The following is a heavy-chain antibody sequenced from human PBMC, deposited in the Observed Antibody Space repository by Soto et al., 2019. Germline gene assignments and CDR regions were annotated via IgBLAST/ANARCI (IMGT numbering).Heavy chain of an antibody. CDR1: GFTFSSYW. V-gene: IGHV3-7*01. Sequence: EVQLVESGGGLVQPGGSLRLSCAASGFTFSSYWTSWVRQAPGKGLEWVANIKQDGSEKYYVDSVKGRFTISRDNAKNSLYLQMNSLRAEDTAVYYCARDLVDWDYWGQGTLVTVSS. J-gene: IGHJ4*02. CDR2: IKQDGSEK. CDR3: ARDLVDWDY. D-gene: IGHD2-15*01.